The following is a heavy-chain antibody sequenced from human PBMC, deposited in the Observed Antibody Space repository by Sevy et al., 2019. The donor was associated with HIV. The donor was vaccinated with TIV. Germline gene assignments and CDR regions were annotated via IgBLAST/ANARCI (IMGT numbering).Heavy chain of an antibody. V-gene: IGHV3-48*01. CDR1: GFSFSIYS. J-gene: IGHJ4*02. CDR3: ASQRGGYERLYYFDY. Sequence: GGSLRLSCAASGFSFSIYSMNWVRQAPGKGLEWLSYMSNTGATIDYADSVKGRFTISRDNAKNSLYLQMNSLRAEDTAVYYCASQRGGYERLYYFDYWGQGTLVTVSS. CDR2: MSNTGATI. D-gene: IGHD5-12*01.